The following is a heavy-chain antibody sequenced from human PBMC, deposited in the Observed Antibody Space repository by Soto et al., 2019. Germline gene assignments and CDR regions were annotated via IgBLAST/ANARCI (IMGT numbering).Heavy chain of an antibody. CDR3: ARDRFDSAGLNYYYYYGMDV. D-gene: IGHD6-13*01. CDR1: GYGVSSNSAA. CDR2: TYYRSKWYN. J-gene: IGHJ6*02. Sequence: SQTLSLTCAMSGYGVSSNSAAWNWMSQSPSRGLEWLGRTYYRSKWYNDYAVSVKSRITINPDTSKNQFSLQLNSVTPEDTAVYYCARDRFDSAGLNYYYYYGMDVWGQGTTVTVSS. V-gene: IGHV6-1*01.